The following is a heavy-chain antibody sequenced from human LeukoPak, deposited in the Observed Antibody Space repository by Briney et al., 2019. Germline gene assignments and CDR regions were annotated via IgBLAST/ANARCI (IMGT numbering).Heavy chain of an antibody. D-gene: IGHD1-26*01. CDR2: VSAYADNT. V-gene: IGHV1-18*03. J-gene: IGHJ4*02. CDR3: ARDCIGCHGFDS. CDR1: GYNFFSYG. Sequence: ASVKVSCKASGYNFFSYGITWVRQAPGQGLEWMGWVSAYADNTNYVQKSQGRVTMTTDTSTSTAYMELRSLRSDDMAVYYCARDCIGCHGFDSWGQGTLVTVSS.